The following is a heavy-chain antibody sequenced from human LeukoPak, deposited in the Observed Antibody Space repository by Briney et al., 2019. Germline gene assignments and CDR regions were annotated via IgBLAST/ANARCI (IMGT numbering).Heavy chain of an antibody. D-gene: IGHD1-1*01. CDR3: ARDLRGNVHFDY. Sequence: ASVKVSCKASGYTFTSYYMHWVRQAPGQGLEWMGRITTYNGKTNYGKKFQGRVTMTTDTSTNTVFMELRSLRSDDTAVYYCARDLRGNVHFDYWGQGTLVTVSS. CDR2: ITTYNGKT. V-gene: IGHV1-18*04. J-gene: IGHJ4*02. CDR1: GYTFTSYY.